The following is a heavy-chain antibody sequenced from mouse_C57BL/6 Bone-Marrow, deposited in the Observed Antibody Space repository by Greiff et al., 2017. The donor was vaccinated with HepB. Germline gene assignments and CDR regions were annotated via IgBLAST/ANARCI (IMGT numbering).Heavy chain of an antibody. CDR1: GFTFSSYA. CDR2: ISSGSDYI. Sequence: VQGVESGEGLVKPGGSLKLSCAASGFTFSSYAMSWVRQTPEKRLAWVAYISSGSDYIYYADTVKGRFTISRDNARNTLYLQMSSLKSEDTAMHYCTRDKDLRCAMDYWGQGTSVTVSS. D-gene: IGHD1-1*01. J-gene: IGHJ4*01. V-gene: IGHV5-9-1*02. CDR3: TRDKDLRCAMDY.